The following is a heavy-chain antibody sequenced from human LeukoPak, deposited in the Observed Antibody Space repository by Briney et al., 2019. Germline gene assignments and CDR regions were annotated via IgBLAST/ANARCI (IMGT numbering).Heavy chain of an antibody. D-gene: IGHD5-12*01. Sequence: PSETLSLTCTVSGGSFTTPYWSWIRQPPGKGLEWIGYISYIGSTNYNPSLKSRVTISIDTSKNEVSLMLTSVTAADTAVYYCASGGYSGYDYGRWGQGTLVTVSS. V-gene: IGHV4-59*11. J-gene: IGHJ4*02. CDR2: ISYIGST. CDR3: ASGGYSGYDYGR. CDR1: GGSFTTPY.